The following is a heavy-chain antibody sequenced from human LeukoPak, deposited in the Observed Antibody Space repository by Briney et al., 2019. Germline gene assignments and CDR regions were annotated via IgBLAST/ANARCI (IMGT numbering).Heavy chain of an antibody. V-gene: IGHV3-7*02. CDR2: IKQGSSEK. CDR3: ARPVCGGDCYPYDY. CDR1: GFTFSSYW. Sequence: PGGSLRLSCAASGFTFSSYWMSWVRQAPGKGLEWVANIKQGSSEKYYVDSVKGRFTISRDDAKNSLYLQMNSLRAEDTAVYYCARPVCGGDCYPYDYWGQGTLVTVSS. D-gene: IGHD2-21*02. J-gene: IGHJ4*02.